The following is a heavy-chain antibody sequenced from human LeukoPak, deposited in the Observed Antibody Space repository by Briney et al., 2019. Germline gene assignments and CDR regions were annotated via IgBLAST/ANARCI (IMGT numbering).Heavy chain of an antibody. CDR1: GFTFSSHS. V-gene: IGHV3-21*01. D-gene: IGHD6-13*01. J-gene: IGHJ4*02. Sequence: GGSLRLSCAASGFTFSSHSMNWVRQAPGKGLEWVSSISSSSSYIYYADSVKGRFTISRDNAKNSLYLQMNSLRAEDTAVYYCARYAGYSVTRFDYWGQGTLVTVSS. CDR3: ARYAGYSVTRFDY. CDR2: ISSSSSYI.